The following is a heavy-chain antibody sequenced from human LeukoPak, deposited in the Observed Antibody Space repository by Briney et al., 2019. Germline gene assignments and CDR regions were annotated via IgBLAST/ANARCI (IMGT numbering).Heavy chain of an antibody. D-gene: IGHD3-10*01. CDR3: ARDGSGPYYGMDV. CDR1: GGTFSSYA. Sequence: SVKVSCKASGGTFSSYAISWVRQAPGQGLDWMGGIIPIFGTANYAQKFQGRVTITADKSTSTAYMELSSLRSEDTAVYYCARDGSGPYYGMDVWGKGTTVTVSS. CDR2: IIPIFGTA. V-gene: IGHV1-69*06. J-gene: IGHJ6*04.